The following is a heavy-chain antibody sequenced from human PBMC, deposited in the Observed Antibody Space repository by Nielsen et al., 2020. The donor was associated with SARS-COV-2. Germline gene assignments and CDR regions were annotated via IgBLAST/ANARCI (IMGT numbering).Heavy chain of an antibody. CDR2: ISYDGSNK. CDR3: ARTGYSYGLPFDY. J-gene: IGHJ4*02. D-gene: IGHD5-18*01. V-gene: IGHV3-30-3*01. CDR1: GFTFSSYA. Sequence: GESLKISCAASGFTFSSYAMHWVRQAPGKGLEWVAVISYDGSNKYYADSVKGRFTISRDNSKNTLYLQMNSLRAEDTAVYYCARTGYSYGLPFDYWGQGTLVTVSS.